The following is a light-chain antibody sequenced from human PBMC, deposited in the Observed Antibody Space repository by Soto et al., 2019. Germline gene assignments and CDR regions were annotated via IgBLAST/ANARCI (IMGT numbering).Light chain of an antibody. CDR2: DVT. CDR1: SSDVGAYNY. J-gene: IGLJ1*01. Sequence: QSALTQPASASGSPGQSITISCTGTSSDVGAYNYVSWYQHHPGKVPKLMIYDVTNRPSGVSDRFSGSKSGNTASLTISGLQAEDEADYYCSSYTSSRTLVFGSGTKLTVL. CDR3: SSYTSSRTLV. V-gene: IGLV2-14*03.